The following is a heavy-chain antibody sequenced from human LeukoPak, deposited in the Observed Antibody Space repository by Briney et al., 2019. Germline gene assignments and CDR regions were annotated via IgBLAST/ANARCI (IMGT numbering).Heavy chain of an antibody. D-gene: IGHD2-2*01. CDR2: IYYSGST. CDR3: ARVNAVSSARAFDI. CDR1: GGSISSSSYY. Sequence: SETLSLTCTVSGGSISSSSYYWGWIRQPPGKGLEWIGSIYYSGSTYYNPSLKSRVTISVDTSKNQFSLKLSSVTAADTAVYYCARVNAVSSARAFDIWGQGTMVTVSS. J-gene: IGHJ3*02. V-gene: IGHV4-39*07.